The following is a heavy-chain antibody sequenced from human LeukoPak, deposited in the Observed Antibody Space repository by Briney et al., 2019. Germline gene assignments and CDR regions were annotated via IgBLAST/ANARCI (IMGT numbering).Heavy chain of an antibody. J-gene: IGHJ4*02. CDR1: GFTVSSNY. V-gene: IGHV3-7*01. Sequence: GGSLRLSCAASGFTVSSNYMSWVRQAPGKGLEWVANIKQDGSEKYYVDSVKGRFTISRDNAKNSLYLQMNSLRAEDTAVYYCARESPERGSCDYWGQGTLVTVSS. CDR2: IKQDGSEK. D-gene: IGHD2-15*01. CDR3: ARESPERGSCDY.